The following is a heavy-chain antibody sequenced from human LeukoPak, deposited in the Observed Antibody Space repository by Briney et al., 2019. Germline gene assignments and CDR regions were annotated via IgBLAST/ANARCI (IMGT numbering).Heavy chain of an antibody. CDR3: ARHYGEGAPTNS. V-gene: IGHV4/OR15-8*01. Sequence: SETLSLTCGVSVGSINSGNWWTWVRQSPGKGLEWIGEIHHNGTRNYNPSLKSRVTISVDTSKNQFSLKVNSVTAADTAVYYCARHYGEGAPTNSWGQGTLVTVPS. J-gene: IGHJ4*02. CDR1: VGSINSGNW. CDR2: IHHNGTR. D-gene: IGHD1-26*01.